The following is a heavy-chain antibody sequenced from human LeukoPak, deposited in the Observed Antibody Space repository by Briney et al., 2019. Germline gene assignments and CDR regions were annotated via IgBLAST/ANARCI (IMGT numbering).Heavy chain of an antibody. V-gene: IGHV5-10-1*01. D-gene: IGHD3-16*01. CDR2: FDPSDSYT. Sequence: GESLKISCKGSGYSFTSYWISWVRQMPGKGLEWMGRFDPSDSYTNYSPSFQGHVTISADKSISTAYLQWSSLKASDTAMYYCARRNYDYVWGSQYYFDYWGQGTLVTVSS. J-gene: IGHJ4*02. CDR3: ARRNYDYVWGSQYYFDY. CDR1: GYSFTSYW.